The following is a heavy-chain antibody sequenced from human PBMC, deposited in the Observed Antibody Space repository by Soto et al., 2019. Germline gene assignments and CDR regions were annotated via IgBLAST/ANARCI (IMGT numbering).Heavy chain of an antibody. D-gene: IGHD2-2*01. CDR3: ARVETWNSISCYSVFES. V-gene: IGHV3-74*03. CDR1: GFTFSNYW. J-gene: IGHJ4*02. CDR2: INSDGSST. Sequence: EVPLVESGGGLVQPGGSLRLSCTASGFTFSNYWMHWVRQPPGKGLVWVSRINSDGSSTTYADSVKGRFTISRDNAKNPLHLQMYTLRAEDTAVYYCARVETWNSISCYSVFESWGQGTLVTVSS.